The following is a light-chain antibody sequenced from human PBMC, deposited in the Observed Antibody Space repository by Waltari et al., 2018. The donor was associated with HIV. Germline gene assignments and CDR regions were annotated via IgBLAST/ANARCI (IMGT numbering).Light chain of an antibody. CDR1: SSNIGSNT. J-gene: IGLJ2*01. CDR3: AAWDDSLNGHVV. Sequence: QSVLTQPPSASGTPGPRVTISCSGSSSNIGSNTVNWYQQPPGTAPKLLIYSNNQRPPGVPDRCSGSKSGTSASLAISGLQSEEEADYYCAAWDDSLNGHVVFGGGTKLTVL. V-gene: IGLV1-44*01. CDR2: SNN.